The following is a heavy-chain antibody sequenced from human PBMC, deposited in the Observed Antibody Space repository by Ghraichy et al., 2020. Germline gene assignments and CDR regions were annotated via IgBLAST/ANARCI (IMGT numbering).Heavy chain of an antibody. CDR2: IIPILGIA. CDR1: GGTFSSYA. V-gene: IGHV1-69*04. Sequence: SVKVSCKASGGTFSSYAISWVRQAPGQGLEWMGRIIPILGIANYAQKFQGRVTITADKSTSTAYMELSSLRSEDTAVYYCARMTTVTNPFDYWGQGTLVTVSS. CDR3: ARMTTVTNPFDY. D-gene: IGHD4-17*01. J-gene: IGHJ4*02.